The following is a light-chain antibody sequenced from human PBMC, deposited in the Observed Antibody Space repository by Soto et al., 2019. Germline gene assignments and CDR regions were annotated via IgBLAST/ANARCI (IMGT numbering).Light chain of an antibody. CDR1: QSVSSSY. Sequence: EIVLTQSPGTLSLSPGERATLSCRASQSVSSSYLAWYQQKPGQAPRLLIYGASSRATGIPDRFSGSGSGTDFTLTISRLEPEDFALYYCQQYGSSPPGWTFCQGTKVEIK. V-gene: IGKV3-20*01. J-gene: IGKJ1*01. CDR2: GAS. CDR3: QQYGSSPPGWT.